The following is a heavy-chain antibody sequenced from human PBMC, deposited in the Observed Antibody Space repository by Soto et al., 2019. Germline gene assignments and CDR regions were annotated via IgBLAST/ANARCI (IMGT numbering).Heavy chain of an antibody. CDR2: ISYDGSNK. J-gene: IGHJ4*02. Sequence: GGSLRLSCAASGFTFSSYAMHWVRQAPGKGLEWVAVISYDGSNKYYADSVKGRFTISRDNSKNTLYLQMNSLRAEDTAVYYCASSRGYYDSSGYSSLDYWGQGTLVTVSS. CDR3: ASSRGYYDSSGYSSLDY. V-gene: IGHV3-30-3*01. D-gene: IGHD3-22*01. CDR1: GFTFSSYA.